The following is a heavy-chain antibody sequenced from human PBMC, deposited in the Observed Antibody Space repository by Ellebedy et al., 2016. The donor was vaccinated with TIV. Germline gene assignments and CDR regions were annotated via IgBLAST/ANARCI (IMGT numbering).Heavy chain of an antibody. Sequence: GESLKISXAASGFTFSNFWMSWVRQAPGKGLEWVANIKEDGGEKYYVDSVKGRFTVSRDNTKNSLYLQMNSLRAEDTAVYFCAGRHFDLWGRGTLVTVSS. CDR3: AGRHFDL. CDR2: IKEDGGEK. CDR1: GFTFSNFW. V-gene: IGHV3-7*01. J-gene: IGHJ2*01.